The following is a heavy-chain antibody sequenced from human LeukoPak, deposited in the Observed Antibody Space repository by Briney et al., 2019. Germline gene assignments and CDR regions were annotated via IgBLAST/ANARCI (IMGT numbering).Heavy chain of an antibody. CDR1: GFTFSIYA. J-gene: IGHJ4*02. CDR2: ITGSSSTR. D-gene: IGHD3-22*01. CDR3: ARDAYDTSAYYYFDY. V-gene: IGHV3-48*02. Sequence: GGSLRLSCEASGFTFSIYAMTWVRQAPGKGLEWVSYITGSSSTRYYADSVKGRFTISRDNAKNSLYLQMNSLRDEDTAVYYCARDAYDTSAYYYFDYWGQGTLVTVSS.